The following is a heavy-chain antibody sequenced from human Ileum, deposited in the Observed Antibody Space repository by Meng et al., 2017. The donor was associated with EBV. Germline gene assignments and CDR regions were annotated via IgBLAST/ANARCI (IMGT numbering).Heavy chain of an antibody. D-gene: IGHD1-26*01. J-gene: IGHJ5*02. Sequence: VGSVVGLVKPEGALRLSLAASGFTFRDYYMGWIRQAPGKGLEWVSYITSSGGIIYYADSVKGRFTISRDNAKKSLYLQMNSLRAEDTAVYYCASARGSWFDPWGQGTLVTVSS. CDR3: ASARGSWFDP. CDR1: GFTFRDYY. V-gene: IGHV3-11*01. CDR2: ITSSGGII.